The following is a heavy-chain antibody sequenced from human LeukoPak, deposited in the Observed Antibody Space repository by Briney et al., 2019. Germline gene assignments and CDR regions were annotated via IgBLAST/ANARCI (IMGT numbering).Heavy chain of an antibody. CDR1: GYSFTRYW. Sequence: GESLKISCKGSGYSFTRYWIGWVRQMPGKGLEWMGIIYPGDSDTRYSPSFQGQVTISADKSISTAYLQWSSLKASDTAMYYCARQDNIVGATTEKHPGAFDIWGQGTMVTVSS. V-gene: IGHV5-51*01. CDR2: IYPGDSDT. CDR3: ARQDNIVGATTEKHPGAFDI. D-gene: IGHD1-26*01. J-gene: IGHJ3*02.